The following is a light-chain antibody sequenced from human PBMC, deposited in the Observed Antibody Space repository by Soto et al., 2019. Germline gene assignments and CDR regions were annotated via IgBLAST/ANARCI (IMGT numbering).Light chain of an antibody. CDR3: QQYGSSPT. Sequence: EIVLTQSPGTLSLSPGERATLSCRSSQSVSSSYLAWYQHKPGQAPRLLIYDVSSRATGIPDRFSGSGSGTDFTLSSSRLEPEDVAVYYCQQYGSSPTFGQGTKVEIK. CDR1: QSVSSSY. CDR2: DVS. J-gene: IGKJ1*01. V-gene: IGKV3-20*01.